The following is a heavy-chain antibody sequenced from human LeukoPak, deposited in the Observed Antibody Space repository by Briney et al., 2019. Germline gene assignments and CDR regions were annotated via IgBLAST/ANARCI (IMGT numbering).Heavy chain of an antibody. D-gene: IGHD6-19*01. CDR3: ASEKQGYSSGWYWGSYFDY. CDR1: GGSISSYY. V-gene: IGHV4-59*01. CDR2: IYYSGST. Sequence: SETLSLTCTVSGGSISSYYWSWIRQPPGKGLEWIGYIYYSGSTNYNPSLKSRVTISVDTSKNQFSPKLSSVTAADTAVYYCASEKQGYSSGWYWGSYFDYWGQGTLVTVSS. J-gene: IGHJ4*02.